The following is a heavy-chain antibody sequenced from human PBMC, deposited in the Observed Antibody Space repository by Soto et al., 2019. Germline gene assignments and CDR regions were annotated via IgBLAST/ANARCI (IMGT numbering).Heavy chain of an antibody. CDR2: IFYGGHT. Sequence: SETLSLTCDVSGDSLTTYYWNWIRQSPGKGLEWIGYIFYGGHTNYNPSLRGRATISVDTSKNQFSLKLSSVTAADTAVYYCARSPQYSSGWNGGFDYWGQGTLVTVSS. CDR3: ARSPQYSSGWNGGFDY. CDR1: GDSLTTYY. D-gene: IGHD6-19*01. J-gene: IGHJ4*02. V-gene: IGHV4-59*01.